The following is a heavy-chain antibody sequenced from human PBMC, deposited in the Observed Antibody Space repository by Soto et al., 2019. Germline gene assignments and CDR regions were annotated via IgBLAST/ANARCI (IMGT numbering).Heavy chain of an antibody. J-gene: IGHJ4*02. Sequence: QVQLVQSGAEVKKPGSSVKVSCKASGGTFSSYAISWVRQAPGQGLEWMGGIIPIFGTANYAQKFQGRVTITADESTSTAYMELSSLRSEDTAVCYCATVRDGYNGGVRSFDYWGQGTLVTVSS. D-gene: IGHD3-10*02. V-gene: IGHV1-69*01. CDR3: ATVRDGYNGGVRSFDY. CDR1: GGTFSSYA. CDR2: IIPIFGTA.